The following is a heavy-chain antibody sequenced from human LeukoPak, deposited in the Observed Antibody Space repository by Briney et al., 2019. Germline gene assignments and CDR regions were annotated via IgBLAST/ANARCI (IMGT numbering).Heavy chain of an antibody. D-gene: IGHD3-16*02. V-gene: IGHV3-30*02. CDR3: AKVAMITFGGVIDTYYFDY. Sequence: LGGSLRLSCAASGFTFSSYGMHWVRQAPGKGLEWVAFIRYDGSNKYYADSVKGRFTISRDNSKNTLYLQMNSLRAEDTAVYYCAKVAMITFGGVIDTYYFDYWGQGTLVTVSS. CDR2: IRYDGSNK. J-gene: IGHJ4*02. CDR1: GFTFSSYG.